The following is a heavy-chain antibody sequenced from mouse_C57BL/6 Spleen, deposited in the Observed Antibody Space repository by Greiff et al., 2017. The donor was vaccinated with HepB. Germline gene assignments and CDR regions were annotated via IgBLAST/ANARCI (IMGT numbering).Heavy chain of an antibody. CDR1: GFSFTSYG. Sequence: VMLVESGPGLVAPSQSLSISCTVSGFSFTSYGVSWVRQPPGKGLEWLGSIWGDGSTNYHSAPISRLSISNDNSKSQDFLKLNHLQTDDTATYYCAKHFDGGNDGAFEVWGTGTTVTVSS. D-gene: IGHD2-2*01. CDR3: AKHFDGGNDGAFEV. CDR2: IWGDGST. J-gene: IGHJ1*03. V-gene: IGHV2-3*01.